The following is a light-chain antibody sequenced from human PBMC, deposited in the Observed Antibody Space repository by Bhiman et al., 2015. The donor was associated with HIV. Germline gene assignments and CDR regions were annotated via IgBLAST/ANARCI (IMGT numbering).Light chain of an antibody. CDR1: SSDVGGYNY. CDR2: DVS. V-gene: IGLV2-23*02. Sequence: QSALTQPASVSGSPGQSITISCAGTSSDVGGYNYVSWYQQHPGKVPKLMIYDVSKRPSGVSNRFSGSKSGNTASLTISGLQAEDEADYYCCSYAGSSPWVFGGGTKLDRP. CDR3: CSYAGSSPWV. J-gene: IGLJ3*02.